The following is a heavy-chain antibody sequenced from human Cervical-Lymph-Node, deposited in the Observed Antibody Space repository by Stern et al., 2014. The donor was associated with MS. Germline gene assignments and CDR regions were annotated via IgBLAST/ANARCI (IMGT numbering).Heavy chain of an antibody. CDR2: VHHSGDT. CDR1: GGSFSGYY. J-gene: IGHJ5*02. Sequence: QVQLQQWGAGLLKPSETLSLRCAVSGGSFSGYYWSWIRQSPGKGLQWIGEVHHSGDTNYNPSLKSRVIISVDTSKSQFSLEVNSVTAADTAVYYCARGMEMNGRGFWFDPWGQGTPVIVSS. V-gene: IGHV4-34*01. D-gene: IGHD1-1*01. CDR3: ARGMEMNGRGFWFDP.